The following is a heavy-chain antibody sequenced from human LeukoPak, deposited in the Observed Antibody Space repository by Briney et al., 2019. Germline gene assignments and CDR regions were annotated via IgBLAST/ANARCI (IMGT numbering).Heavy chain of an antibody. CDR3: ADSSGWYNDAFDI. CDR2: IYSGGST. D-gene: IGHD6-19*01. Sequence: ETLSLTCTVSGGSISSGGYYWSWVRQAPGKGLEWVSVIYSGGSTYYADSVKGRFTISRDNSKNTLYLQMNSLRAEDTAVYYCADSSGWYNDAFDIWGQGTMVTVSS. J-gene: IGHJ3*02. V-gene: IGHV3-53*01. CDR1: GGSISSGGYY.